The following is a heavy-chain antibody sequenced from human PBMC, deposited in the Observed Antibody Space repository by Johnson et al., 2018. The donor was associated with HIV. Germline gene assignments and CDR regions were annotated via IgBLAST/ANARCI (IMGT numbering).Heavy chain of an antibody. CDR1: GFTFSSYW. J-gene: IGHJ3*02. V-gene: IGHV3-20*04. D-gene: IGHD3-16*01. CDR3: AKVPVVIGGVRKAFDI. Sequence: VQLVESGGGVVQPGRSLRLSCAASGFTFSSYWMSWVRQAPGKGLEWVSGINWNGGSIAYADSVKGRFTISRDNAKNSLYLQMNSLRVEDTAVYYCAKVPVVIGGVRKAFDIWGQGTMVTVSS. CDR2: INWNGGSI.